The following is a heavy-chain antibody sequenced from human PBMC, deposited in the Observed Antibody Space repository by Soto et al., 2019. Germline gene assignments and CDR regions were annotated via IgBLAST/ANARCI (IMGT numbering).Heavy chain of an antibody. V-gene: IGHV3-23*01. CDR1: GFTFSSYA. Sequence: GGSLRLSCAASGFTFSSYAMSWVRQAPGKGLEWVSAISGSGGSTYYADSVKGRFTISRDNSKNTLDLQMNSLRAEDTAVYYCAKDGEMGHYGSGMDVWGQGTTVTVSS. J-gene: IGHJ6*02. CDR2: ISGSGGST. D-gene: IGHD3-10*01. CDR3: AKDGEMGHYGSGMDV.